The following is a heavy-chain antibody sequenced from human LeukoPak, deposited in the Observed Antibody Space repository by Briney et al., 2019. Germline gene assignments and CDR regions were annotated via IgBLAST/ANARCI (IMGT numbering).Heavy chain of an antibody. CDR2: IYTSGST. J-gene: IGHJ4*02. CDR1: GGSISSGSYY. CDR3: AGSIAAFFDY. Sequence: PSETLSLTCTVSGGSISSGSYYWSWIRQPAGKGLEWIGRIYTSGSTNYNPSLKSRVTISVDTSKNQFSLKLSSVTAADTAVYYCAGSIAAFFDYWGQGTLVTVSS. D-gene: IGHD6-6*01. V-gene: IGHV4-61*02.